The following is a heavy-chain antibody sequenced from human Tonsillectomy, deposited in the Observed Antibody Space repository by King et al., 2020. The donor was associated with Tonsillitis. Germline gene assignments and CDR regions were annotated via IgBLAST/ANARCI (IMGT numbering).Heavy chain of an antibody. CDR2: ISSTTSYT. J-gene: IGHJ4*02. V-gene: IGHV3-11*05. CDR1: RFTFSDYY. CDR3: AIETSRRAYDF. Sequence: QLVQSGGGLVKPGGSLRLSCAASRFTFSDYYMSWIRQAPGKGLEWVSYISSTTSYTDHADSVRGRFTISRDNAKNPLYLQMNSLRAEDTAIYYCAIETSRRAYDFWGQGTLVTVSS.